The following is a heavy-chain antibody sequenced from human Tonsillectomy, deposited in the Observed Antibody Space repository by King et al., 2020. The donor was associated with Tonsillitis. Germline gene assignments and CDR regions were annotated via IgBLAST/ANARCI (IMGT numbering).Heavy chain of an antibody. CDR1: GFTFSSYA. CDR2: ISGSGGST. V-gene: IGHV3-23*04. D-gene: IGHD3-9*01. CDR3: AKAASNYDILTGYYYFDY. J-gene: IGHJ4*02. Sequence: VQLVEAGGGLVQPGGSLRLSCAASGFTFSSYAMSWVRQAPGTGLEWVSGISGSGGSTYYADSVQGRFTISRDNSKNTLNLQMNSQRAEDTAVYYCAKAASNYDILTGYYYFDYWGQGTLVTVSS.